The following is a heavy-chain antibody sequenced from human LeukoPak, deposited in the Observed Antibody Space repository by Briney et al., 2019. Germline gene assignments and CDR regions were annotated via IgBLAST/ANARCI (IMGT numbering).Heavy chain of an antibody. V-gene: IGHV3-48*03. CDR2: ISSSGSTI. J-gene: IGHJ6*04. CDR3: AKEIVATSFWEGMDV. D-gene: IGHD5-12*01. Sequence: GGSLRLSCAASGFTFSSYEMNWVRQAPGKGLEWVSYISSSGSTIYYADSVKGRFTISRDNSKNTLYLQMNSLRAEDTAVYYCAKEIVATSFWEGMDVWGKGTTVTVSS. CDR1: GFTFSSYE.